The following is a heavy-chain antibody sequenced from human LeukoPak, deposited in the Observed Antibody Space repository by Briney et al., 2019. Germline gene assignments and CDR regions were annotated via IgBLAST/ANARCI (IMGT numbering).Heavy chain of an antibody. CDR1: GLTFSTYT. J-gene: IGHJ3*02. V-gene: IGHV3-21*01. D-gene: IGHD7-27*01. CDR2: ISNSGSDI. Sequence: PGVSLTLSCAASGLTFSTYTMNWLRQAPGKGLEWVSSISNSGSDISYADSPKGRFTISRDNAKNSLYLQMNSLRAEDTAVYYCARTSGPRGAFDIWGQGTMVTASS. CDR3: ARTSGPRGAFDI.